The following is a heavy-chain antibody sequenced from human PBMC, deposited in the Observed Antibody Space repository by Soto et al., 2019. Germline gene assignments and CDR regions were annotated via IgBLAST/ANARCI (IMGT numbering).Heavy chain of an antibody. CDR2: TSAYNTDT. J-gene: IGHJ6*02. D-gene: IGHD3-3*01. V-gene: IGHV1-18*01. CDR1: GYRFEAYA. Sequence: ASLKVSWKSSGYRFEAYAMSWVRQAPGQGLEWMGWTSAYNTDTFYADKFQDRVSMTTDTSTGTAYMELRSLSSDDTAVYYCARGHGVIIGAMDVWGQGTAVTV. CDR3: ARGHGVIIGAMDV.